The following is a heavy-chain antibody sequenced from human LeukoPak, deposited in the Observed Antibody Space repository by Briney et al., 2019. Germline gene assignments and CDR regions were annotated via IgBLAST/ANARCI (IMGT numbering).Heavy chain of an antibody. CDR3: ARVPFAVAGFDY. CDR1: GGSISSSSYY. J-gene: IGHJ4*02. V-gene: IGHV4-39*01. D-gene: IGHD6-19*01. Sequence: SETLSLTCTVSGGSISSSSYYWGWIRQPPGKGLEWIGSIYYSGSTYYNPSLKSRVTISVDTSKNQFSLKLSSVTAADTAVYYCARVPFAVAGFDYWGQGTLVTVSS. CDR2: IYYSGST.